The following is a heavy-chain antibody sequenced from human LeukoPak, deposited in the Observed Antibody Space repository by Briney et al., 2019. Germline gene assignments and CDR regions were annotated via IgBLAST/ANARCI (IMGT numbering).Heavy chain of an antibody. D-gene: IGHD3-9*01. J-gene: IGHJ3*02. CDR2: FDPEDGET. CDR1: GYNLTELS. Sequence: GSVKVSCKVSGYNLTELSMHWVRQAPGKGLEWMGGFDPEDGETIYAQKIQGRVTMTEDTSTDTAYMELSSLRSEDTAVYYCATVNTIFSLSAFDIWGQGTMVTVSS. V-gene: IGHV1-24*01. CDR3: ATVNTIFSLSAFDI.